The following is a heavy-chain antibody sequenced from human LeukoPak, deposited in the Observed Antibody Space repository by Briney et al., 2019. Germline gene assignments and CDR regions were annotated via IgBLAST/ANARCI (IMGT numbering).Heavy chain of an antibody. J-gene: IGHJ4*02. D-gene: IGHD2-21*02. CDR2: ISSSGSTI. V-gene: IGHV3-48*03. CDR1: GFTFSSYE. CDR3: ARGPPVVVTAIFDY. Sequence: GGSLRLSCAASGFTFSSYEMNWVRQAPGKGLEWVSYISSSGSTIYYADSVKGRFTISRDNAKNSLYLQMNSLRAEDTAVYYCARGPPVVVTAIFDYWGQGTLVTVSS.